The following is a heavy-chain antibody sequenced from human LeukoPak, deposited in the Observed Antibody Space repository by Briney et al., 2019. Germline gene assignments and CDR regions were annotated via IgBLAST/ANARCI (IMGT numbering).Heavy chain of an antibody. V-gene: IGHV1-69*16. CDR2: IIPILGTA. CDR3: ARRDSANPYYFDY. D-gene: IGHD3-10*01. CDR1: GGSFRSYT. J-gene: IGHJ4*02. Sequence: SVKVSCKASGGSFRSYTICWVRQAPGQGLEWMGGIIPILGTANYAQKFQGRVTLITDESTSTAYIELSSLRSEDTAVYYWARRDSANPYYFDYWGQGTLVTVSS.